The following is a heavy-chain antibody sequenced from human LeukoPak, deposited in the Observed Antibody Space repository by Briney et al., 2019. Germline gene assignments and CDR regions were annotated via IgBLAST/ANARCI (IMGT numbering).Heavy chain of an antibody. CDR3: ARGSSGYYYQAGVYWFDP. Sequence: PGGSLRLSCAASGFTFSSYAMHWVRQAPGKGLEWVAVISYDGSNKYYADSVKGRFTISRDNSKNTLYLQMNSLRAEDTAVYYCARGSSGYYYQAGVYWFDPWGQGTLVTVSS. V-gene: IGHV3-30*04. CDR2: ISYDGSNK. J-gene: IGHJ5*02. CDR1: GFTFSSYA. D-gene: IGHD3-22*01.